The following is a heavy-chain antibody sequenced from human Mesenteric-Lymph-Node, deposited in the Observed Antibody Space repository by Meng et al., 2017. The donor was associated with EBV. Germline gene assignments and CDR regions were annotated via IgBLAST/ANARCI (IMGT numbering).Heavy chain of an antibody. J-gene: IGHJ5*02. CDR1: GDAVSSTDYY. V-gene: IGHV4-61*08. D-gene: IGHD3-10*01. CDR3: AGDLAVGAIAGNWFDP. Sequence: QGQLQQLGPGLVKPSETLSLICTVSGDAVSSTDYYWNWIRQPPGKGLEWIGYIFYRGNTNYSPSLRSRVTISVDTSTNQFSLNLKSVTAADTAVYFCAGDLAVGAIAGNWFDPWSQGTLVTVSS. CDR2: IFYRGNT.